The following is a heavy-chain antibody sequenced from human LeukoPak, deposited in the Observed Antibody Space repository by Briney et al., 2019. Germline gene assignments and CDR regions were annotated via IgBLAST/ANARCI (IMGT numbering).Heavy chain of an antibody. CDR2: IYPGDSDT. CDR3: ARLYCSGGSCTGGLDY. CDR1: GYSFTSYW. D-gene: IGHD2-15*01. Sequence: GESLKISCKGSGYSFTSYWIGWVRQMPGKGLEWMGIIYPGDSDTRYSPSFQGQVTISADKSISTAYLQWSSLKASDTATYYCARLYCSGGSCTGGLDYWGQGTLVTVSS. V-gene: IGHV5-51*01. J-gene: IGHJ4*02.